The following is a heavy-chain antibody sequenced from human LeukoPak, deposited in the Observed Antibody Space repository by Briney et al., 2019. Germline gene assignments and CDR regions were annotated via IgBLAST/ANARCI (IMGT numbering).Heavy chain of an antibody. CDR2: IYYSGST. CDR1: GGSISSYY. D-gene: IGHD2-2*01. Sequence: SETLSLTCTVSGGSISSYYWSRIRQPPGKGLEWIGYIYYSGSTNYNPSLKSRVTISVDTSKNQFSLKLSSVTAADTAVYYCARDKKGASCYDYWGQGTLVTVSS. J-gene: IGHJ4*02. CDR3: ARDKKGASCYDY. V-gene: IGHV4-59*01.